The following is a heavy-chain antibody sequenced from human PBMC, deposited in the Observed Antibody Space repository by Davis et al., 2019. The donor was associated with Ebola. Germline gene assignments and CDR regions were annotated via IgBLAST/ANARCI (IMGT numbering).Heavy chain of an antibody. CDR1: GGSFSGYY. Sequence: SETLSLTCAVYGGSFSGYYWSWIRQPPGKGLEWIGEINHSGSTNYNPSLKSRVTISVDTSKNQFSLKLSSVTAADTAVYYCARRRQLLYKNWFDPWGQGTLVTVSS. CDR2: INHSGST. V-gene: IGHV4-34*01. D-gene: IGHD2-2*02. J-gene: IGHJ5*02. CDR3: ARRRQLLYKNWFDP.